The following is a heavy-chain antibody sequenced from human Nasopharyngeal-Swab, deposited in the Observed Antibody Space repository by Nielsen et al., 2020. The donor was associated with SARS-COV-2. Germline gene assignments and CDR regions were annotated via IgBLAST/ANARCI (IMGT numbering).Heavy chain of an antibody. Sequence: GGSLTLSCAASGFTFSSYWMHWVRQAPGKGLVWVSRINSDGSSTSYADSVKGRFTISRDNAKNTLYLQMNSLRAEDTAVYYCAREGTQWELLDAFDIWCQGTMVTVSS. D-gene: IGHD1-26*01. J-gene: IGHJ3*02. CDR2: INSDGSST. CDR3: AREGTQWELLDAFDI. V-gene: IGHV3-74*01. CDR1: GFTFSSYW.